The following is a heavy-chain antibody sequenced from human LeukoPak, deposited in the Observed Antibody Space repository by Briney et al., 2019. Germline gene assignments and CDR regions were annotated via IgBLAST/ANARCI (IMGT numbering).Heavy chain of an antibody. CDR3: AIGTVTTRGYDY. J-gene: IGHJ4*02. D-gene: IGHD4-17*01. V-gene: IGHV3-53*01. Sequence: PGGSLRLSCAASGVTVSSNYMSWVRQAPGKGLEWVSVIYSGGSTYYADSVKGRFTISRDNSKNTLYLQMNSLRAEDTAVYYCAIGTVTTRGYDYWGQGTLVTVSS. CDR1: GVTVSSNY. CDR2: IYSGGST.